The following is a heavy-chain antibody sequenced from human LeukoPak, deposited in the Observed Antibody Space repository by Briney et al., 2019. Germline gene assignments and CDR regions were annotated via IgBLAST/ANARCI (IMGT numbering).Heavy chain of an antibody. V-gene: IGHV3-53*01. Sequence: AGGSLRLSCAVSGFSVTNNYMSWVRQAPGKGLEWVSVFYVGGATYYADSVKGRFTISRDNAKNSLYLQMNSLRAEDTAVYYCARAKMFYYEGGTYYHAFDIWGQGTMVTVSS. CDR1: GFSVTNNY. CDR3: ARAKMFYYEGGTYYHAFDI. D-gene: IGHD3-22*01. CDR2: FYVGGAT. J-gene: IGHJ3*02.